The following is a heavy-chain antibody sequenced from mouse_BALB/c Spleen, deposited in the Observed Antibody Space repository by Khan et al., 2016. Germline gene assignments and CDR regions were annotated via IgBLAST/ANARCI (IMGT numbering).Heavy chain of an antibody. CDR2: INTHSGVP. D-gene: IGHD1-1*02. CDR1: GYTFTTAG. Sequence: QIQLVQSGPELKKPGETVRISCKASGYTFTTAGMQWVQKMPGKGLKWIGWINTHSGVPQYAEDFKGRFAFSLETSASTAYLQISNLKTDEPAAYFCGRKRDARAAVVMDYWGQGTSVTVSS. J-gene: IGHJ4*01. V-gene: IGHV9-4*02. CDR3: GRKRDARAAVVMDY.